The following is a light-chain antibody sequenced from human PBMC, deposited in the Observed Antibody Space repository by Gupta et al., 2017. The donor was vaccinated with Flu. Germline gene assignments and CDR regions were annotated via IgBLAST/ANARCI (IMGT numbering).Light chain of an antibody. V-gene: IGKV3-20*01. CDR1: QSVSSTY. CDR2: GAS. Sequence: EIVLTQSPGTLSLSPGERATLSCRASQSVSSTYLAWYQQKPGQAPRLVIYGASSRATGIPDRFSGSGSGTDFTLAISRLEPEDFAVYYCQQYGSSPYSFGRGTKLEIK. J-gene: IGKJ2*03. CDR3: QQYGSSPYS.